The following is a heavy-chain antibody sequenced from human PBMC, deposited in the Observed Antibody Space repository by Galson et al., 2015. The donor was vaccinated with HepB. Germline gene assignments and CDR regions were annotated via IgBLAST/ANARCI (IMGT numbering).Heavy chain of an antibody. CDR2: IYNGGNT. V-gene: IGHV3-66*01. J-gene: IGHJ4*02. CDR3: ASVTIWR. D-gene: IGHD3-9*01. Sequence: SLRLSCAASGFTVSSNYMSWVRQAPGKGLEWVSVIYNGGNTYYADSVKGRFIISRDNSENTLYLQMNSLRAEDTAVYYCASVTIWRWGRGTLVAVSS. CDR1: GFTVSSNY.